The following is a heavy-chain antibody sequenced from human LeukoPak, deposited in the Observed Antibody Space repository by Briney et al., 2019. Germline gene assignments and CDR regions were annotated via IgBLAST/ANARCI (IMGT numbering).Heavy chain of an antibody. CDR2: IYYSGST. V-gene: IGHV4-59*01. CDR3: ARERLQSWIDY. CDR1: GGSISSYY. D-gene: IGHD4-11*01. J-gene: IGHJ4*02. Sequence: KPSETLSLTCTVSGGSISSYYWSWIRQPPGKGLEWIGYIYYSGSTNYNPSLKSRVTISVDTSKNQFSLKLSSVTAADTAVYYCARERLQSWIDYWGQGTLVTVSS.